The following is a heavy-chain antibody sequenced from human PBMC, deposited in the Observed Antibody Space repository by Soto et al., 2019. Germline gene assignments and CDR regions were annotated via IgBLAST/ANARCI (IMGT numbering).Heavy chain of an antibody. CDR3: AREGNLGRWLQPLDF. J-gene: IGHJ4*02. CDR2: IHYNGNT. CDR1: GGSISNYY. V-gene: IGHV4-59*01. D-gene: IGHD5-12*01. Sequence: SETLSLTCIVSGGSISNYYWSWIRQPPGKGLEWIGNIHYNGNTKYNPSLKSRVTMSLDTSKNQFSLRLISVTAADTAKYFCAREGNLGRWLQPLDFWGQGTLVTVSS.